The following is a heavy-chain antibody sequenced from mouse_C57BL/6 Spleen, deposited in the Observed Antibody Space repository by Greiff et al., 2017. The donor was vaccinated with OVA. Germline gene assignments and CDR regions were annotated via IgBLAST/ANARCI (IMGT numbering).Heavy chain of an antibody. V-gene: IGHV2-2*01. CDR1: GFSLTSYG. Sequence: QVQLQQSGPGLVQPSQSLSITCTVSGFSLTSYGVHWVRQSPGKGLEWLGVIWSGGSTDYNAAFISRLSISKDNSKSQVFFKMNSLQADDTAIYYCASWDDYFDYWGQGTTLTVAS. D-gene: IGHD4-1*01. CDR2: IWSGGST. J-gene: IGHJ2*01. CDR3: ASWDDYFDY.